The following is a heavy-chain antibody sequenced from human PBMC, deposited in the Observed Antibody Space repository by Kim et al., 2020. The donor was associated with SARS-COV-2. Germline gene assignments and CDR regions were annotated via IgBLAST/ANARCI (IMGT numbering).Heavy chain of an antibody. CDR1: GFTFSDYA. CDR3: ARRHYDYVWGSPIETGYFDY. V-gene: IGHV3-30*04. J-gene: IGHJ4*02. D-gene: IGHD3-16*01. CDR2: ISYDGSKK. Sequence: GGSLRLSCAASGFTFSDYAMHWVRQAPGKGLEWVAVISYDGSKKYYADSVKGRFTISRDNSKNTLYLQMNSLRTEDTAVYYCARRHYDYVWGSPIETGYFDYWGQGTLVTVSS.